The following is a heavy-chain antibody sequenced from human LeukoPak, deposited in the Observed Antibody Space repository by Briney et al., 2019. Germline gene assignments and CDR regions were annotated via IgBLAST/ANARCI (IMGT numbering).Heavy chain of an antibody. D-gene: IGHD6-25*01. CDR3: ARALPASPSFDP. CDR2: IIPIFGTA. V-gene: IGHV1-69*01. CDR1: GGTFSSYA. Sequence: ASVKVSCKASGGTFSSYAISWVRQAPGQGLEWMGGIIPIFGTANYAQKFQGRVTITADESTSTAYMELSSLRSEDTAVYYCARALPASPSFDPWGQGTLVTVSS. J-gene: IGHJ5*02.